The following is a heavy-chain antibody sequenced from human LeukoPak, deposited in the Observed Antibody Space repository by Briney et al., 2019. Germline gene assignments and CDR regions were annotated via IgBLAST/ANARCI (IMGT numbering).Heavy chain of an antibody. J-gene: IGHJ6*02. D-gene: IGHD2-2*01. Sequence: PSETLSLTCAVYGGSFSGYYWSWIRQPPGKGLEWIGEINHSGSTNYNPSLKSRVTISVDTSKNQFSLKLSSVTAADTAVYYCARSSRFSRGMDVWGQGTTLTVSS. V-gene: IGHV4-34*01. CDR3: ARSSRFSRGMDV. CDR2: INHSGST. CDR1: GGSFSGYY.